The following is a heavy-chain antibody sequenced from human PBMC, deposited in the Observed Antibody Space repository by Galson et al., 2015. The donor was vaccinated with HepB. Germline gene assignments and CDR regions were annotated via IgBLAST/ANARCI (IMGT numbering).Heavy chain of an antibody. J-gene: IGHJ5*02. CDR1: GYTLTELC. V-gene: IGHV1-24*01. D-gene: IGHD6-13*01. CDR3: AAVPLSSGWYWLLDP. Sequence: SVKVSCKVSGYTLTELCMHWVRQAPGKGLEWMGGFDPEDGETIYAQKFQGRVTMTEDTSTDTAYMELSSLRSEDTAVYYCAAVPLSSGWYWLLDPWGQGTLVTVSS. CDR2: FDPEDGET.